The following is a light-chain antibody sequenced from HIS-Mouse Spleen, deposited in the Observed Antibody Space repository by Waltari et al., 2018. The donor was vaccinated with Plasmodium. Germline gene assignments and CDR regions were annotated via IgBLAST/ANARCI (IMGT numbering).Light chain of an antibody. V-gene: IGLV2-11*01. CDR2: DVS. Sequence: QSALTQPRSVSGSPGQSVTISCTGTSNDVGGYNYFPWYQQHPGKAPKLMIYDVSKRPSGVPDRFSGSKSGNTASLTISGLQAEDEADYYCCSYAGSYTYVFGTGTKVTVL. CDR1: SNDVGGYNY. J-gene: IGLJ1*01. CDR3: CSYAGSYTYV.